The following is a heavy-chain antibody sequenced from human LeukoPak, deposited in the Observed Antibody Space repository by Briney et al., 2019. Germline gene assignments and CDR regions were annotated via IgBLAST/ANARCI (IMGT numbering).Heavy chain of an antibody. CDR1: GGSISSYY. V-gene: IGHV4-59*01. CDR3: ARSVLGYSYGLHIDY. CDR2: IHYRGST. J-gene: IGHJ4*02. Sequence: SETLSLTCTVSGGSISSYYWSWIRQPPGEGLEWIGYIHYRGSTNYNPSLKSRVTISVDTSKNQFSLKLSSLSAADTAVYYCARSVLGYSYGLHIDYWGQGTLFTVSS. D-gene: IGHD5-18*01.